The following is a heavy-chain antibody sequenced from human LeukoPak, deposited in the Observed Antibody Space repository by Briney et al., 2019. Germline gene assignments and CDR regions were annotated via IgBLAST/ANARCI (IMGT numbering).Heavy chain of an antibody. V-gene: IGHV1-2*02. D-gene: IGHD2-2*01. CDR3: ASGCSSTSCYEYYFDY. CDR2: INPNSGGT. CDR1: GYTFTGYY. J-gene: IGHJ4*02. Sequence: ASVKVSCKASGYTFTGYYMHWVRQAPGQGLERLGWINPNSGGTNYAQKFQGRVTMTRDTSISTAYMELSRLRSDDTAVYYCASGCSSTSCYEYYFDYWGQGTLVTVSS.